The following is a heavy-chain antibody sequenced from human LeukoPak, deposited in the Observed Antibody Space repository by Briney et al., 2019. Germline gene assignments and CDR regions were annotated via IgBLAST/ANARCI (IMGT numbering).Heavy chain of an antibody. CDR3: AKANYYDSSGYPDY. J-gene: IGHJ4*02. CDR1: GFTFDDYA. V-gene: IGHV3-9*01. Sequence: PGGSLRLSCAASGFTFDDYAMHWVRQAPGKGLEWVSGISWNSGSIGYADSVKGRFTISRDNAKNSLYLQMNSLRAEDTALYCCAKANYYDSSGYPDYWGQGTLVTVSS. D-gene: IGHD3-22*01. CDR2: ISWNSGSI.